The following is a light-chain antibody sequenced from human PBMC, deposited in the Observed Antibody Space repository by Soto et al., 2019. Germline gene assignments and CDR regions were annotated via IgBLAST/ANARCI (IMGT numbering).Light chain of an antibody. Sequence: EIVLTQSPGTLSLSPGERATLSCRASQSISSSYLAWYQQKPGQAPRLLIDAASSRATGIPDRFSGSGSGTDFTLTISRLEPEAFAVYYCQQYGSSSYTFGQGTQLEIK. J-gene: IGKJ2*01. CDR2: AAS. CDR1: QSISSSY. CDR3: QQYGSSSYT. V-gene: IGKV3-20*01.